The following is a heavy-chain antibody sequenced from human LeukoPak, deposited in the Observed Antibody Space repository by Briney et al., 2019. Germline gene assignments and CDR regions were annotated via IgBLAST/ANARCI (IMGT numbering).Heavy chain of an antibody. J-gene: IGHJ5*02. Sequence: GESLRISCKGSGYSVTSYWIGWVRQMPGKRLEWMGIIYPGDSDTRYSPSFQGQVTISADKSISTAYLQLSSLKASDPAMYYCASLITGTTEDWFDPWGQGTLVTVSS. CDR3: ASLITGTTEDWFDP. CDR1: GYSVTSYW. V-gene: IGHV5-51*01. D-gene: IGHD1-7*01. CDR2: IYPGDSDT.